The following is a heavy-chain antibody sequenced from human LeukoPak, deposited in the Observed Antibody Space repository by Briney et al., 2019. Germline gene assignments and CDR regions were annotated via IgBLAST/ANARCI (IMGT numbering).Heavy chain of an antibody. D-gene: IGHD6-6*01. CDR1: GGSFSGYY. CDR3: ARHIAARRSYYFDY. CDR2: IYYSGST. J-gene: IGHJ4*02. Sequence: SETLSLTCAVYGGSFSGYYWSWIRQPPGKRLEWIGYIYYSGSTNYNPSLKSRVTISVDTSKNQFSLKLSSVTAADTAVYYCARHIAARRSYYFDYWGQGTLVTVSS. V-gene: IGHV4-59*08.